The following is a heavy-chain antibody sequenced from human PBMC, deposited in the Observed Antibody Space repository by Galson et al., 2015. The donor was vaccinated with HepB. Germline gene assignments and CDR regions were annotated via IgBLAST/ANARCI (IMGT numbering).Heavy chain of an antibody. D-gene: IGHD2-15*01. CDR3: AKSGGEERYCSGGSCYYPVY. V-gene: IGHV3-23*01. CDR1: GFTFSSYA. J-gene: IGHJ4*02. Sequence: SLRLSCAASGFTFSSYAMSWVRQAPGKGLEWVSVISGSGGSTYYADSVKGRFTISRDNSKNTLYLQMDSLRAEDTAIYYCAKSGGEERYCSGGSCYYPVYWGPGTLVTVSS. CDR2: ISGSGGST.